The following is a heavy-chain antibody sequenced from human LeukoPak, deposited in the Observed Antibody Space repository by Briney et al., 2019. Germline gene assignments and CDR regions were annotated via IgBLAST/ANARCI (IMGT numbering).Heavy chain of an antibody. V-gene: IGHV4-31*03. CDR1: GGSISSGGYY. D-gene: IGHD3-10*01. J-gene: IGHJ3*02. Sequence: SETLSLTCTVSGGSISSGGYYWNWIRQHPGKGLEWIGYIYYSGSTYYNPSLKSRVTISVDTSKNQFSLKLSSVTAADTAVYYCARVLGASDAFDIWGQGTMVTVSS. CDR3: ARVLGASDAFDI. CDR2: IYYSGST.